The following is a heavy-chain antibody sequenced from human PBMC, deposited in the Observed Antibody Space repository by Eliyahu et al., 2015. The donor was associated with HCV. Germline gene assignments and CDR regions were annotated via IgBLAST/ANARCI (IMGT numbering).Heavy chain of an antibody. CDR1: GGSISXSSYY. J-gene: IGHJ5*02. CDR2: IYYSGST. D-gene: IGHD3-22*01. CDR3: ARHKLYYYDSRASIMEDPNWFDP. Sequence: QLQLQESGPGLVKPSETLSLTCXVSGGSISXSSYYWGWXRQPPGKGLEWIGSIYYSGSTYYNPSLKSRVTISVDTSKNQFSLKLSSVTAADTAVYYCARHKLYYYDSRASIMEDPNWFDPWGQGTLVTVSS. V-gene: IGHV4-39*01.